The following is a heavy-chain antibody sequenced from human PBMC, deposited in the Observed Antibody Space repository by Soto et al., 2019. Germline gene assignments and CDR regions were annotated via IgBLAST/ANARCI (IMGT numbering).Heavy chain of an antibody. D-gene: IGHD2-2*01. CDR2: IWYDGSNK. CDR1: GFTFSSYG. V-gene: IGHV3-33*01. J-gene: IGHJ4*02. Sequence: GGSLRLSCAASGFTFSSYGMHWVRQAPGKGLEWVAVIWYDGSNKYYADSVKGRFTISRDNSKNTLYLQMNSLRAEDTAVYYCARGRRYCSSTSCYGGDYFDYWGQGTLVTVSS. CDR3: ARGRRYCSSTSCYGGDYFDY.